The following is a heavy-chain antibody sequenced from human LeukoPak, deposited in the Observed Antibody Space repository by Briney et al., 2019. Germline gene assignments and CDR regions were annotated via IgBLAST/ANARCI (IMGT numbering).Heavy chain of an antibody. CDR1: GGSISRYY. CDR2: IYYSGST. V-gene: IGHV4-59*01. J-gene: IGHJ4*02. Sequence: SETLSLTCTVSGGSISRYYWSWIRQPPGKGLEWIGYIYYSGSTNYNPSLESRVTISVDTSKNQFSLKLSSVTAADTAVYYCARLNYYDSSGYYYPWIDYWGQGTLVTVSS. CDR3: ARLNYYDSSGYYYPWIDY. D-gene: IGHD3-22*01.